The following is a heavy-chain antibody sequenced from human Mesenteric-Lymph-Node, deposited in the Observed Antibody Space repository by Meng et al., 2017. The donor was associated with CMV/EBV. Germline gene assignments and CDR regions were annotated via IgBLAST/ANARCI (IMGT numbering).Heavy chain of an antibody. Sequence: GESLKISCSASGFTFSTYSMSWVRQAPSKGLEWVSIIYGAGSTKYYADSVKGRLTISRDNSKNILYLQMNGLRADDTAVYYCVKDKTRDGLFNFDFWGQGTVVTVSS. V-gene: IGHV3-23*03. J-gene: IGHJ4*02. CDR1: GFTFSTYS. CDR3: VKDKTRDGLFNFDF. CDR2: IYGAGSTK. D-gene: IGHD3/OR15-3a*01.